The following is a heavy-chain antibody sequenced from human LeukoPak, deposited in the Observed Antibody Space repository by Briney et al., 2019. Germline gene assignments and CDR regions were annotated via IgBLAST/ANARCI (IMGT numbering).Heavy chain of an antibody. CDR3: AKYNSDWYDDY. J-gene: IGHJ4*02. D-gene: IGHD6-19*01. CDR1: GFTFYSYA. V-gene: IGHV3-23*01. CDR2: ISGSGGST. Sequence: GGSLRLSCAASGFTFYSYAMTWVRQAPEKGLEWVSAISGSGGSTYYADSVKGRFTISRDNSKNTLYLQMSSLRAEDTALYYCAKYNSDWYDDYWGQGTLVTVSS.